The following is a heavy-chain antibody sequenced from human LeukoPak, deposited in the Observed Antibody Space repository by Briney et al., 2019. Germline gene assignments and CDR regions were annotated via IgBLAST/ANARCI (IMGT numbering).Heavy chain of an antibody. J-gene: IGHJ4*02. D-gene: IGHD1-7*01. V-gene: IGHV3-30*18. CDR2: ISYDGSNK. CDR3: AKDDNWNYHD. CDR1: GFTFSSYG. Sequence: GGSLRLSCAASGFTFSSYGMHWVRQAPSKGLEWVAVISYDGSNKYYADSVKGRFTISRDNSKNTLYLQMNSLRAEDTAVYYCAKDDNWNYHDWGQGTLVTVSS.